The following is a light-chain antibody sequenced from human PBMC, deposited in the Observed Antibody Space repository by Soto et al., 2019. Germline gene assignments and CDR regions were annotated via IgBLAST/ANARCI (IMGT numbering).Light chain of an antibody. CDR2: AAS. CDR1: QSISRSD. Sequence: EIVLTQSPGTLSLSPGERATLSCRASQSISRSDLAWYQQKPGQAPRLLIYAASSRATGITDRFSGSGSGPDFTLTISRLEPEDVAVYYCQQYGSSSYTFGQGTQLEIK. V-gene: IGKV3-20*01. J-gene: IGKJ2*01. CDR3: QQYGSSSYT.